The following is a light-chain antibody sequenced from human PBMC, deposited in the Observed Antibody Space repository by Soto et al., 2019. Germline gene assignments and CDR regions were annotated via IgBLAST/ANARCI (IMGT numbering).Light chain of an antibody. CDR2: DVS. CDR1: SSDVGGYNY. CDR3: SSYTIRSTLEPV. J-gene: IGLJ2*01. Sequence: QSALTQPASVSGSPGQSITISCTGTSSDVGGYNYVSWYQQHPGKAPKLMIYDVSNRPSGVSNRFSGSKSGNTASLTISGLQTEYEADYYSSSYTIRSTLEPVSGGGTQLTV. V-gene: IGLV2-14*01.